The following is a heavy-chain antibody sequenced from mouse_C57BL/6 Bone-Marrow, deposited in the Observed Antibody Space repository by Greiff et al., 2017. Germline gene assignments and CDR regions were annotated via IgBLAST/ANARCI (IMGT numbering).Heavy chain of an antibody. CDR2: IYPSDSET. CDR1: GYTFTSYW. V-gene: IGHV1-61*01. CDR3: ARPYGSPSYWYFDV. J-gene: IGHJ1*03. D-gene: IGHD1-1*01. Sequence: VQLQQPGAELVRPGSSVKLSCKASGYTFTSYWMDWVKQRPGQGLEWIGNIYPSDSETHYNQKFKDKATLTVDKSSSTAYMQLSSLKSEDSAVYYCARPYGSPSYWYFDVWGTGTTVTVSS.